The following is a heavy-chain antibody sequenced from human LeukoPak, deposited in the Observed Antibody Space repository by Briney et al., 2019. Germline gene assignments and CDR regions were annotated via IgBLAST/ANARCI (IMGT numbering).Heavy chain of an antibody. V-gene: IGHV1-69*04. CDR2: ITPIVDIA. Sequence: SVKVSCKASGGSFSNYAFSWVRQAPGQGLEWMGRITPIVDIATYIQKFQGRVTITANKFTSTAYMELSSLTSEDTAVYYCASGRGFCSGSDCTNLVKDYYYGMNVWGQGTTVTVSS. D-gene: IGHD2-15*01. J-gene: IGHJ6*02. CDR3: ASGRGFCSGSDCTNLVKDYYYGMNV. CDR1: GGSFSNYA.